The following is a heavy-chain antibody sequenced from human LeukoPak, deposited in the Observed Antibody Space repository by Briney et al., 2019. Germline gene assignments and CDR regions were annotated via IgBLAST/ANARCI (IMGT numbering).Heavy chain of an antibody. CDR3: ARDLISTSRVLY. CDR1: GFTFSSYS. V-gene: IGHV3-21*01. J-gene: IGHJ4*02. CDR2: ISSSSSYI. Sequence: GGSLRLSCAASGFTFSSYSMNWVRQAPGKGLEWVSSISSSSSYIYYADSVKGRFTISRDNAKNSLYLQMNSLRAEDTAVYYCARDLISTSRVLYWGQGTLVTVSS. D-gene: IGHD2-2*01.